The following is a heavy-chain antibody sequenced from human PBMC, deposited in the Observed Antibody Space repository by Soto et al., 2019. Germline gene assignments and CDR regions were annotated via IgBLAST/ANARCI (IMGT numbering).Heavy chain of an antibody. CDR1: GFTFSDYG. J-gene: IGHJ4*02. CDR3: ARQSLGNIRLRGFDY. D-gene: IGHD1-1*01. CDR2: KWYDGSEK. Sequence: QVQLVESGGGVVQPGRSLRLSCAASGFTFSDYGMHWVRQVPGKGLEWVAVKWYDGSEKYYADSVKGRFTISRDNSKNTLYLQMNSLRVDDTALYYCARQSLGNIRLRGFDYWGQGALVTVSS. V-gene: IGHV3-33*01.